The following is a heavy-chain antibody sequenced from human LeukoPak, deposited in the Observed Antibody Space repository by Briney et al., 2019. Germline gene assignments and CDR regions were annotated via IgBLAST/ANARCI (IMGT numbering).Heavy chain of an antibody. Sequence: GGSLRLSCTVSGFTVSSNSMSWVRQAPGKGLEWVSFIYSDNTHYADSVKGRFTISRDNAKNSLYLQMNSLRVEDTALYYCARRAPSHDFDDWGQGTLVTVSS. CDR3: ARRAPSHDFDD. CDR1: GFTVSSNS. J-gene: IGHJ4*02. CDR2: IYSDNT. V-gene: IGHV3-53*01.